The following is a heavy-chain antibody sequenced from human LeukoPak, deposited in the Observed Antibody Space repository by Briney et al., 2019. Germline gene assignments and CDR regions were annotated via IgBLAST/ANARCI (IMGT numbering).Heavy chain of an antibody. CDR3: AKGVSGWPYYLDY. CDR2: ITGSSGST. Sequence: GGSLRLSCAASGFTFSNYVMSWVRQAPGKGLEWVSAITGSSGSTYFADSAKGRFTISRDNSKNMLYLQMNGLRAEDSAVYYCAKGVSGWPYYLDYWGQGTLVTVSS. D-gene: IGHD6-19*01. V-gene: IGHV3-23*01. CDR1: GFTFSNYV. J-gene: IGHJ4*02.